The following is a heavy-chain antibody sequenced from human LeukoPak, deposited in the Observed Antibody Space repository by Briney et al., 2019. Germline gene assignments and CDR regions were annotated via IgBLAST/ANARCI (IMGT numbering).Heavy chain of an antibody. CDR3: ASGVATIL. J-gene: IGHJ4*02. CDR2: IFYSGTT. D-gene: IGHD5-24*01. Sequence: PSETLSLTCAVSGGSISRSSYYWGWIRQPPGKGLEWIGSIFYSGTTYYNPSLKSRVTISVDTSKNQFSLKLSSVTAADTAVYYCASGVATILWGQGTLVTVSS. V-gene: IGHV4-39*07. CDR1: GGSISRSSYY.